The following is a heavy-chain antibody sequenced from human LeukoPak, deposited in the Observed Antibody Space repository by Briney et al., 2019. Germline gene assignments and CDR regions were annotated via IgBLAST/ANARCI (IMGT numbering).Heavy chain of an antibody. CDR1: GFTFSIYS. J-gene: IGHJ6*02. CDR3: AKAPAPYYYYYGMDV. Sequence: GGSLRLSCAASGFTFSIYSMNWVRQAPGKGLEWVSSISDNGVTRYYADSVKGRFTISRDNSDNTVYLQMNSLRAEDTAIYYCAKAPAPYYYYYGMDVWGQGTAVTVSS. CDR2: ISDNGVTR. V-gene: IGHV3-23*01.